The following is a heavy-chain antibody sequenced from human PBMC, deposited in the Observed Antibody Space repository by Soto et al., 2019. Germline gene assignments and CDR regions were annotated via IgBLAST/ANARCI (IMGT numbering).Heavy chain of an antibody. Sequence: EVQLVESGGGLVQPGGSLRLSCAASGFTVSSNYMSWVRQAPGKGLEWVSVIYSGGSTYYADSVKGGFSISRDNSKNTRYIQMNSLRAEDTAVYYCARGSPGSLYYYYYMDVWGKGTTVTVSS. V-gene: IGHV3-66*01. CDR1: GFTVSSNY. CDR2: IYSGGST. D-gene: IGHD6-25*01. J-gene: IGHJ6*03. CDR3: ARGSPGSLYYYYYMDV.